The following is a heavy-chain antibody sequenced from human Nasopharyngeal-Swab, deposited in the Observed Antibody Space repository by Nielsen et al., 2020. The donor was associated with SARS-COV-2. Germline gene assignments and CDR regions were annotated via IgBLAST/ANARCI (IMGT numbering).Heavy chain of an antibody. CDR3: ARACSSTSCYTLRYYYYMDV. J-gene: IGHJ6*03. CDR2: IYSGGST. CDR1: GFTVSSNY. D-gene: IGHD2-2*02. V-gene: IGHV3-66*02. Sequence: GGSLRLSCAASGFTVSSNYMSWVRQAPGKGLEGVSVIYSGGSTYYADSVKGRFTISRDNSKNTLYLQMNSLRAEDTAVYYCARACSSTSCYTLRYYYYMDVWGKGTTVTVSS.